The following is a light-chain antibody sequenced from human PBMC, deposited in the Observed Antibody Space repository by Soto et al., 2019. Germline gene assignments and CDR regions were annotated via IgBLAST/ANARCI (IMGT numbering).Light chain of an antibody. CDR3: QQYNDSFPYT. Sequence: DIQLTQSPSTLSASIGDRVTITCRASQSISTWLAWYQQKPGTAPKLLVYKASTLEGGVPSRFSGSRSGTEFSLTVSSLQPDDFATYYSQQYNDSFPYTFGQGTKLEIK. CDR2: KAS. V-gene: IGKV1-5*03. CDR1: QSISTW. J-gene: IGKJ2*01.